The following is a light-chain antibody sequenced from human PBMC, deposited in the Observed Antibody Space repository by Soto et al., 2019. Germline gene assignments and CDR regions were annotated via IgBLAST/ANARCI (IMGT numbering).Light chain of an antibody. J-gene: IGKJ1*01. CDR1: QFVSRSY. V-gene: IGKV3-20*01. CDR2: DAS. CDR3: QQYAASPRT. Sequence: EIVLTQSPGTLSLSPGESATLSCRASQFVSRSYFAWYQQRPGQAPRLLIYDASRRATGIPDRFSGSGSGTDFVLTISRLEPEDFAVYYCQQYAASPRTFGQGTLVEVK.